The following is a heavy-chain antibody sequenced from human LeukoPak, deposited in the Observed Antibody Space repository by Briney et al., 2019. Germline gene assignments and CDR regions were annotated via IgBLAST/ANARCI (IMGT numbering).Heavy chain of an antibody. CDR2: IKDDGSKK. D-gene: IGHD6-19*01. CDR1: GLTFSSYW. CDR3: ARDRKSSGKDY. J-gene: IGHJ4*01. Sequence: GGSLRLSCAASGLTFSSYWMSWVRQAPGKGLEWVGNIKDDGSKKYYVDSVKGRFTFSRDNAKNSLYLQMNSPRAEDTAVYYCARDRKSSGKDYWGRGTLVTVSS. V-gene: IGHV3-7*01.